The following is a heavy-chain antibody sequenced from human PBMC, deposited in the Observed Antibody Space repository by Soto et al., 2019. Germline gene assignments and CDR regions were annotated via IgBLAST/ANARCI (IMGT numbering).Heavy chain of an antibody. CDR3: ARSSPWWLSFDY. Sequence: SETLSLTCSVSGGSISGYYWSWIRQPAGKGLEWIGRVYTSVNANYNPSLKSRVTMSVDTSKNQFSLKLSSVTAADTAVYYCARSSPWWLSFDYWGRGTLVTVSS. J-gene: IGHJ4*01. CDR1: GGSISGYY. D-gene: IGHD3-22*01. V-gene: IGHV4-4*07. CDR2: VYTSVNA.